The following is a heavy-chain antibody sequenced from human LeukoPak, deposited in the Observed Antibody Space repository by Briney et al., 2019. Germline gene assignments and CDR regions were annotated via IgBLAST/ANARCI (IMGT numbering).Heavy chain of an antibody. Sequence: PRGSLRLSCAASGFTFSSYSMNWVRQAPGKGLEWVSYISSRSSNIYYADSVKGRFTISRDNAKDLLYLQLNSRRAEDTAVYYCATGEGYSGYDLIDYWGQGTPVSVSS. D-gene: IGHD5-12*01. CDR2: ISSRSSNI. CDR3: ATGEGYSGYDLIDY. V-gene: IGHV3-48*01. J-gene: IGHJ4*02. CDR1: GFTFSSYS.